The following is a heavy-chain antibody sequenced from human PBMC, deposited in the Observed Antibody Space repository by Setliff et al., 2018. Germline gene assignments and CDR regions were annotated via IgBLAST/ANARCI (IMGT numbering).Heavy chain of an antibody. V-gene: IGHV4-34*01. D-gene: IGHD6-6*01. J-gene: IGHJ4*02. CDR1: GGSFSGYS. CDR3: ARGSRIAGRAIDF. Sequence: SETPSLTCAVYGGSFSGYSWTWIRQPPGKGLEWIGDINHSGSTNYSPSLKSRVTISVDTSKNQFSLKLSSVTAADTAVYYCARGSRIAGRAIDFWGQGTPVTVSS. CDR2: INHSGST.